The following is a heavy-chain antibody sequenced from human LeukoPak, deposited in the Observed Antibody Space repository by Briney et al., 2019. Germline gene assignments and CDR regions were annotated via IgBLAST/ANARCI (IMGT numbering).Heavy chain of an antibody. CDR1: GYTFTGYY. Sequence: GASVKVSCKASGYTFTGYYMHWVRQAPGQGLEWMGWINPNSGGTNYAQKFQGRVTMTRDTSISTAYMELSRLRSDDTAVYYRARDSGSYSGSDDYWGQGTLVTVSS. D-gene: IGHD1-26*01. V-gene: IGHV1-2*02. J-gene: IGHJ4*02. CDR2: INPNSGGT. CDR3: ARDSGSYSGSDDY.